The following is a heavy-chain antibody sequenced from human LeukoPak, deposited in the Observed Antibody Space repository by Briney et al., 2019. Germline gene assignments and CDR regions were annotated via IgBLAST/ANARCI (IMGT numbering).Heavy chain of an antibody. CDR3: ARALAGPSPYYYGMDV. Sequence: PGGSLRLSCAASGFTFSSYAMSWVRQAPGKGLEWVSAISGSGGSTYYADSVKGRFTISRDNSKNTLYLQMNSLRAEDTAVYYCARALAGPSPYYYGMDVWGQGTTVTVSS. CDR1: GFTFSSYA. CDR2: ISGSGGST. J-gene: IGHJ6*02. D-gene: IGHD7-27*01. V-gene: IGHV3-23*01.